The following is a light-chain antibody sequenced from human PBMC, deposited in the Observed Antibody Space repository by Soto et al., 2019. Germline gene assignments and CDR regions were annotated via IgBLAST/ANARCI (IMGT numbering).Light chain of an antibody. CDR3: QKYDGTGT. Sequence: EVVLTQTPDTLSLSPGERATLSCRASQFFGSDYLAWYQQKPGQPPRLLIYGASRRATGIPDRFSGSGSGTDFTLTISSLEPEDFAMYYCQKYDGTGTFGQGTKVAIK. CDR1: QFFGSDY. J-gene: IGKJ1*01. V-gene: IGKV3-20*01. CDR2: GAS.